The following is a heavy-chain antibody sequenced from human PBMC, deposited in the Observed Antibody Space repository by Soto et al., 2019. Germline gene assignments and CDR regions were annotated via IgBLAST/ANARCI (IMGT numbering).Heavy chain of an antibody. CDR3: SSGHCTNGVCRGYYFDY. CDR1: GFTFSSYW. J-gene: IGHJ4*02. Sequence: GGSLRLSCAASGFTFSSYWMHWVRQAPGKGLVWVSRINSDGSSTTYADSVKGRFTISRDNAKNTLYLQMNSLRAEDTAVYYFSSGHCTNGVCRGYYFDYWGQGTLVTVSS. CDR2: INSDGSST. V-gene: IGHV3-74*01. D-gene: IGHD2-8*01.